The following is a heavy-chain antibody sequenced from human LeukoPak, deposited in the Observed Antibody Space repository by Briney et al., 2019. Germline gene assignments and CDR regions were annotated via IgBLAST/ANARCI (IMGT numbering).Heavy chain of an antibody. J-gene: IGHJ5*02. V-gene: IGHV1-69*05. D-gene: IGHD4-17*01. CDR2: IIPIFGTA. CDR3: ARDVHGDYGSGWFDP. CDR1: GGTFRSYA. Sequence: SVKVSXKASGGTFRSYAISWVRQAPGQGLEWMGGIIPIFGTANYAQKFQGRVTITTDESTRTVYLELTSLTSDDTAVYYCARDVHGDYGSGWFDPWGQGTLVSVSS.